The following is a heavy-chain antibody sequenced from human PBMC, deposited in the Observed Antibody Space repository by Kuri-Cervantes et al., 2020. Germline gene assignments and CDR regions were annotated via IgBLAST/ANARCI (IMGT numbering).Heavy chain of an antibody. J-gene: IGHJ4*02. CDR2: INHSGST. D-gene: IGHD6-19*01. Sequence: GSLRLSCAVYGGSFSGYYWSWIRQPPGKGLEWIGEINHSGSTNYNPSLKSRLTISLDTSKNQFSLRLTSVTIADTAVYYCARGSGWYGYWGQGTLVTVSS. CDR1: GGSFSGYY. V-gene: IGHV4-34*01. CDR3: ARGSGWYGY.